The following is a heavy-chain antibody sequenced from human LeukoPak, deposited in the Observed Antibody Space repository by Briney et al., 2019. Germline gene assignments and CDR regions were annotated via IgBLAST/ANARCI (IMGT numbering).Heavy chain of an antibody. Sequence: GGSLRLSCAASGFTVSSNYLSWVRQAPGKGLECVSVIYSDGNTYYADSVKGRFTISRDNSKNTLFLQMNSLRAEDTAVYYCARRGDGGRSFDYWGQGTLVTVSS. CDR3: ARRGDGGRSFDY. D-gene: IGHD4-23*01. J-gene: IGHJ4*02. V-gene: IGHV3-53*01. CDR1: GFTVSSNY. CDR2: IYSDGNT.